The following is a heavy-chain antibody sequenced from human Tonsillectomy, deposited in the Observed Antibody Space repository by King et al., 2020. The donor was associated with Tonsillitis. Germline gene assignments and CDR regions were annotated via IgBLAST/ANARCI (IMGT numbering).Heavy chain of an antibody. CDR1: GDSINSKF. D-gene: IGHD5-24*01. V-gene: IGHV4-4*07. J-gene: IGHJ5*02. CDR3: AWRDTYGRGSWFDP. CDR2: ISPSGTT. Sequence: VQLQESGPGLVKPLETLSLTCTVSGDSINSKFWSWIRQPAGKGLEWIGRISPSGTTNYNPSLKSRVTMSLDTSKNHLSLKLTSVTAADTALYYCAWRDTYGRGSWFDPWGQGTLVIVSS.